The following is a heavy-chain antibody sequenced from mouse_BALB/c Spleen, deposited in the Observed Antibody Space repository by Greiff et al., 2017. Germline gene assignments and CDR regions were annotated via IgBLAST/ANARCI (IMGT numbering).Heavy chain of an antibody. V-gene: IGHV2-6-7*01. D-gene: IGHD2-2*01. CDR1: GFSLTGYG. Sequence: QVQLKQSGPGLVAPSQSLPITCTASGFSLTGYGVNWVRQRPGKGLEWLGMIWGDGSTDYNSALKSRLSISKDNSKSQVFLKMNSLESDDTARYYCARAVYYGYEGPGVDYWGQGTSVTVSS. CDR3: ARAVYYGYEGPGVDY. J-gene: IGHJ4*01. CDR2: IWGDGST.